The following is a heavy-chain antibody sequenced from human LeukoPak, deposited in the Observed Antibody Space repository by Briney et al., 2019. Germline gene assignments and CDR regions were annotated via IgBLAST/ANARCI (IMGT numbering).Heavy chain of an antibody. Sequence: SVKVSCKASGFTFTSSAVQWVRQARGQRLEWIGWIVVGSGNTNYAQKFQERVTITRDMSTSTAYMELSSLRSEDTAVYYYAADHLHHDSSGSKENWGQGTLVTVSS. CDR3: AADHLHHDSSGSKEN. J-gene: IGHJ4*02. D-gene: IGHD3-22*01. CDR1: GFTFTSSA. CDR2: IVVGSGNT. V-gene: IGHV1-58*01.